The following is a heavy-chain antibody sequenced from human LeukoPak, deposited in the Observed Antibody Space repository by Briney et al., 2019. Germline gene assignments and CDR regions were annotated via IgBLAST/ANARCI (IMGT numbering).Heavy chain of an antibody. CDR1: GFTFSSNW. D-gene: IGHD6-19*01. V-gene: IGHV3-7*01. CDR3: ARDIGSGWSSGPCDY. Sequence: PGGSLRLSCAASGFTFSSNWMSWVRQAPGKGLEWVANINQDGSDKYYVDSVGGRFTVSRDNAKNSLNLQMNSLRDEDTAVYYCARDIGSGWSSGPCDYWGQGTLVTVSS. CDR2: INQDGSDK. J-gene: IGHJ4*02.